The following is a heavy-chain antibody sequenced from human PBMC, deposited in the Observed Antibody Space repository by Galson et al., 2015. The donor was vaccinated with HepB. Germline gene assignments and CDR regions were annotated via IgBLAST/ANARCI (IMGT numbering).Heavy chain of an antibody. CDR3: ARVGYSYGTYWYFDL. D-gene: IGHD5-18*01. J-gene: IGHJ2*01. Sequence: SLRLSCAASGFTFSSYAMHWVRQAPGKGLEWVAVISYDGSNKYYADSVKGRFTISRDNSKNTLYLQMNSLRAEDTAVYYCARVGYSYGTYWYFDLWGRGTLVTVSS. CDR2: ISYDGSNK. CDR1: GFTFSSYA. V-gene: IGHV3-30*04.